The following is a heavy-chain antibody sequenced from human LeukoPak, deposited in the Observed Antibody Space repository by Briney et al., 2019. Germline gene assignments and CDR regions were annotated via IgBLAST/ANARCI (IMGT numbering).Heavy chain of an antibody. D-gene: IGHD3-16*01. J-gene: IGHJ4*02. CDR1: GYTFTSYG. V-gene: IGHV1-18*01. CDR3: ARSYTIEVFAVGVLGY. Sequence: GASVKVSCKASGYTFTSYGISWVRQAPGQGLEWMGWISAYNGNTNYAQKLQGRVTMTTDTSTGTAYMELRSLRSDDTAVYYCARSYTIEVFAVGVLGYWGQGTLVTVSS. CDR2: ISAYNGNT.